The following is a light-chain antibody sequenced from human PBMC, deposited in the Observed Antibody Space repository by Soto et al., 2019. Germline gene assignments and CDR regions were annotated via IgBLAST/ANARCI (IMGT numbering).Light chain of an antibody. CDR2: GNS. CDR1: SSNIGAGYD. CDR3: QSYDTSLGGGGGHV. Sequence: QSVLTQPPSVSGAPGQRVTISCTGSSSNIGAGYDVHWYQQLPGTAPKLLIYGNSNRPSGVPDRFSGSKSGTSASLAIPGLRAEDEDDSYCQSYDTSLGGGGGHVFGTGTKLTVL. V-gene: IGLV1-40*01. J-gene: IGLJ1*01.